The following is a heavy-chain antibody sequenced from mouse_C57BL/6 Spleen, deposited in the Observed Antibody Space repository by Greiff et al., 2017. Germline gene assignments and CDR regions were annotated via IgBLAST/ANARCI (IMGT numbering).Heavy chain of an antibody. CDR1: GYTFTSYW. CDR2: IYPGSGST. CDR3: ARSDSSGYEAMDY. J-gene: IGHJ4*01. D-gene: IGHD3-2*02. V-gene: IGHV1-55*01. Sequence: VQLQQPGAELVKPGASVKMSCKASGYTFTSYWITWVKQRPGQGLEWIGDIYPGSGSTNYNEKFKSKATLTVDTSSSTAYMQLSSLTSEDSAVYCGARSDSSGYEAMDYWGQGTSVTVSS.